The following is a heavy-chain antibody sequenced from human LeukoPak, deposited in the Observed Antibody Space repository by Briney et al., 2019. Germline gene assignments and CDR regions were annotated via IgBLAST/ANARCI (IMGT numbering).Heavy chain of an antibody. CDR2: ISSSGDTV. D-gene: IGHD3-10*01. Sequence: PGGSLRLSCAASGFTFSDYHMNWIRQLPGKGLEWISYISSSGDTVYYADSVEGRFTISRDNSKNSLYLQMNSLRTEDTAVYYCALPWGSGWFYSDCWGQGTLVTVSS. CDR3: ALPWGSGWFYSDC. V-gene: IGHV3-11*01. J-gene: IGHJ4*01. CDR1: GFTFSDYH.